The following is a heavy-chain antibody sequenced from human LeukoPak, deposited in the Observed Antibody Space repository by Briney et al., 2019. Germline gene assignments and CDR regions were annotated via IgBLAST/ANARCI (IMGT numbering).Heavy chain of an antibody. CDR2: INPSGGST. J-gene: IGHJ4*02. CDR3: ARLYGDYDGFDY. D-gene: IGHD4-17*01. Sequence: ASVKVSCKASGYTFTNYCIHWVRQAPGQGLEWMGIINPSGGSTSYAQKFQGRLTMTSDTSTSTVYMELSSLTSEDTAVYYCARLYGDYDGFDYWGQGTLVTVSS. CDR1: GYTFTNYC. V-gene: IGHV1-46*01.